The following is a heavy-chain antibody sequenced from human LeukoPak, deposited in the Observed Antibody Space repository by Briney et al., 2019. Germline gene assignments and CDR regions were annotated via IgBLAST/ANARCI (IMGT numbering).Heavy chain of an antibody. CDR1: GYTFTSYG. D-gene: IGHD1-26*01. CDR3: AREGGSFDFDY. V-gene: IGHV1-3*01. J-gene: IGHJ4*02. CDR2: INAGNGNT. Sequence: VASVKVSCKASGYTFTSYGISWVRQAPGQRLEWMGWINAGNGNTKYSQKFQGRVTITRDTSASTAYMELSSLRSEDTAVYYCAREGGSFDFDYWGQGTLVTVSS.